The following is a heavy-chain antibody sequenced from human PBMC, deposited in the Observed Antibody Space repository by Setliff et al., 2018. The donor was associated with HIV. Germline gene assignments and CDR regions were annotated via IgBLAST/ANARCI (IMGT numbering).Heavy chain of an antibody. CDR2: VIPVFGEP. V-gene: IGHV1-69*13. CDR1: GDIPRHYG. D-gene: IGHD3-10*01. CDR3: GRGVLYGLSEY. Sequence: VASVKVSCKASGDIPRHYGFNWVRQAPGQGLEWVGSVIPVFGEPHYAQRFQGRVTITADRSSNTAYMEIMSLRSDDTATYYCGRGVLYGLSEYWGPGSLVTVPQ. J-gene: IGHJ4*02.